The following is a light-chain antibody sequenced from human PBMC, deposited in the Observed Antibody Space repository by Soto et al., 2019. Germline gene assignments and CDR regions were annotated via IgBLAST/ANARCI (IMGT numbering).Light chain of an antibody. V-gene: IGLV2-14*01. Sequence: QSALTQPASVSGSPGQSITISCTGPSSDVGGYNYVSWYQQHPGKAPKLMIYEVSNRPSGVSNRFSGSKSGNTASLTISGVQAEDEADYYCSSYTSSSTLCVFGTGTKVTVL. J-gene: IGLJ1*01. CDR3: SSYTSSSTLCV. CDR2: EVS. CDR1: SSDVGGYNY.